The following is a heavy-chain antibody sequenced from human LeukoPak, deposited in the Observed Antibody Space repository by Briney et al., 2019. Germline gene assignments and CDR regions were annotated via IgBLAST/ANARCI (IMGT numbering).Heavy chain of an antibody. V-gene: IGHV3-30*03. J-gene: IGHJ4*02. CDR3: AGGYGFDY. D-gene: IGHD1-1*01. CDR2: LSSGGSHE. Sequence: GGSLRLSCAASGFTFSSYAMTWVRQAPGKGLEWVAVLSSGGSHEYFADSVKGRFTISRDNAKNTLYLQMNSLRAEDTAVYYCAGGYGFDYWGQGTLVTVSS. CDR1: GFTFSSYA.